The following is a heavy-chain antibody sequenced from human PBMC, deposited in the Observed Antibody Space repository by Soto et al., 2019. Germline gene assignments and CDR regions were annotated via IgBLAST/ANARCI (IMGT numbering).Heavy chain of an antibody. D-gene: IGHD6-13*01. CDR2: INHSGST. Sequence: PSETLSLTCAVYGGSFSGYYWSWIRQPPGKGLEWIGEINHSGSTNYNPSLKSRVTISVDTSKNQFSLKLSSVTAADTAVYYCARDSGYSSSWYTFNWNLPYYFDYWGQGTTVTVSS. CDR3: ARDSGYSSSWYTFNWNLPYYFDY. V-gene: IGHV4-34*01. CDR1: GGSFSGYY. J-gene: IGHJ4*03.